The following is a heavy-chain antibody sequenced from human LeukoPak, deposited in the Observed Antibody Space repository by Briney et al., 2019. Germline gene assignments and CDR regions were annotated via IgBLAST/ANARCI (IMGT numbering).Heavy chain of an antibody. V-gene: IGHV3-21*01. D-gene: IGHD6-13*01. Sequence: GGSLRLSCAASGFTFSSYSMNWVRQAPGKGLEWVSSISSSSSYIYYADSVRGRFTISRDNAKNSLYLQMNSLRAEDTAVYYCARPTLAAAGPASGMDVWGQGTTVTVSS. CDR1: GFTFSSYS. CDR3: ARPTLAAAGPASGMDV. J-gene: IGHJ6*02. CDR2: ISSSSSYI.